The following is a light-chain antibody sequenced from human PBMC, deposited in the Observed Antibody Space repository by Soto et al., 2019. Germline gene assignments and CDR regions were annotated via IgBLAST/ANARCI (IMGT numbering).Light chain of an antibody. Sequence: DVVMTQSPLSLPVTLGQPASISCSTNQSLVHSDGIAYFSWFQQRPGRSPRRLIYKVSNRDSGVPARFSGSGSGTDFALKISRVEAEYVGVYYCMQGTHWPTTFGQGTRLEIK. V-gene: IGKV2-30*02. CDR1: QSLVHSDGIAY. CDR3: MQGTHWPTT. CDR2: KVS. J-gene: IGKJ5*01.